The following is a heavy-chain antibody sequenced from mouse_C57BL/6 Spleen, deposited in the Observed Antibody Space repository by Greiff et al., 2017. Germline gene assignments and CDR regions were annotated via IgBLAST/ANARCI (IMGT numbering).Heavy chain of an antibody. D-gene: IGHD1-1*01. V-gene: IGHV1-50*01. Sequence: QVQLQQPGAELVKPGASVKLSCKASGYPFTTSWMKWVKQRPGQGLEWIGVIDPSDSYTNYNQKFKGKATLTVDTSPSTAYMQLSSLTSEDSAVYYGARHATVVAPCAMDYWGQGTTVTVSS. CDR1: GYPFTTSW. CDR3: ARHATVVAPCAMDY. J-gene: IGHJ4*01. CDR2: IDPSDSYT.